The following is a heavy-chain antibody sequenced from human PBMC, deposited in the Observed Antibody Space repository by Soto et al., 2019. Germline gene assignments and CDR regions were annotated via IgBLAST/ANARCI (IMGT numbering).Heavy chain of an antibody. V-gene: IGHV3-21*01. CDR1: GFTFSGYS. CDR2: ISSSSSYI. CDR3: ARGEGIAARLPGYFDY. J-gene: IGHJ4*02. Sequence: GGSLRLSCAASGFTFSGYSMNWVRQAPGKGLEWVSSISSSSSYIYYADSVKGRFTISRDNAKKSLYLQMNSLRAEDTAVYYCARGEGIAARLPGYFDYWGQGTLVTVSS. D-gene: IGHD6-6*01.